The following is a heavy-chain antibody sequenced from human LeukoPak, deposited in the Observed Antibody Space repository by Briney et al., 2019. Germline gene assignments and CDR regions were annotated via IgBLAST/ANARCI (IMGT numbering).Heavy chain of an antibody. D-gene: IGHD2-21*02. V-gene: IGHV4-59*08. Sequence: SETLSLTCTVSGGSISSYYWSWIRQPPGKGLEWIGCIYYSGSTNYNPSLKSRVTISVDTSKNQFSLKLSSVTAADTAVYYWAKQRKYCGGASYPNCFAPWAQGPLVTVPS. CDR3: AKQRKYCGGASYPNCFAP. J-gene: IGHJ5*02. CDR1: GGSISSYY. CDR2: IYYSGST.